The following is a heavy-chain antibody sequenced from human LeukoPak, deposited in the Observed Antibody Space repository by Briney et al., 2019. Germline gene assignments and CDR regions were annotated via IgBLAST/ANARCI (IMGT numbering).Heavy chain of an antibody. CDR3: AREIYYYGSGSYPDY. J-gene: IGHJ4*02. V-gene: IGHV3-21*01. Sequence: AGGSLRLSCAASGFTFSSYSMNWVRQAPGKALEWVSSISSSSSYIYYADSVKGRFTISRDNAKNSLYLQMNSLRAEDTAVYYCAREIYYYGSGSYPDYWGQGTLVTVSS. CDR2: ISSSSSYI. CDR1: GFTFSSYS. D-gene: IGHD3-10*01.